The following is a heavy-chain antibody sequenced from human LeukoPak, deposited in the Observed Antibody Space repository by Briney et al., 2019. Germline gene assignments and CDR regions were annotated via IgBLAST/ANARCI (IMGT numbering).Heavy chain of an antibody. Sequence: PSETLSLTCTVSGGSISSYYRSWIRQPPGKGLEWIGYIYYSGSTNYNPSLKSRVTISVDTSKNQFSLKLSSVTAADTAVYYCARARWNYGISLDYWGQGTLVTVSS. CDR1: GGSISSYY. V-gene: IGHV4-59*01. D-gene: IGHD1-7*01. J-gene: IGHJ4*02. CDR3: ARARWNYGISLDY. CDR2: IYYSGST.